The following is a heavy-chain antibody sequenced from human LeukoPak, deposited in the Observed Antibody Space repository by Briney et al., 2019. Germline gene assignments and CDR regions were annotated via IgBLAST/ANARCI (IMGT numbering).Heavy chain of an antibody. J-gene: IGHJ4*02. Sequence: SETLSLTCTVSGGSVSSGSYYWSWIRQPPGKGLVWIGYIYYSGSTNYNPSLKSRVTISVDTSKNQFSLKLSSVTAADTAVYYCARYSGYDYLDYWGQGTLVTVSS. CDR1: GGSVSSGSYY. CDR3: ARYSGYDYLDY. CDR2: IYYSGST. V-gene: IGHV4-61*01. D-gene: IGHD5-12*01.